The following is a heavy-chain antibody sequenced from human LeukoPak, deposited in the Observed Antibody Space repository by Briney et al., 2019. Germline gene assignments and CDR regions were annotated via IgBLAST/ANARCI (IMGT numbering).Heavy chain of an antibody. D-gene: IGHD2-21*02. CDR1: GDSISSGSYY. J-gene: IGHJ4*02. Sequence: SQTLSLTCTVSGDSISSGSYYWSWIRQPAGKGLEWIGRIYTSGSTNYNPSLKSRVTISVDTSKNQFSLKLSSVTAADTAVYYCARQSFHFNCGGDCYSDYWGQGTLVTVSS. CDR3: ARQSFHFNCGGDCYSDY. CDR2: IYTSGST. V-gene: IGHV4-61*02.